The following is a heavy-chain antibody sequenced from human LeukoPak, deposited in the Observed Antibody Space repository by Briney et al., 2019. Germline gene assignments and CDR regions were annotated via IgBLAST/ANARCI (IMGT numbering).Heavy chain of an antibody. D-gene: IGHD6-13*01. V-gene: IGHV1-69*13. CDR1: GDTFSSYA. Sequence: SVKVSCKASGDTFSSYAISWVRQAPGQGLEWMGGIIPIFGTANYAQKFQGRVTITADESTSTAYMELSSLRSEDTAVYYCARLGPHSGAAGNNWGQGTLVTVSS. CDR3: ARLGPHSGAAGNN. J-gene: IGHJ4*02. CDR2: IIPIFGTA.